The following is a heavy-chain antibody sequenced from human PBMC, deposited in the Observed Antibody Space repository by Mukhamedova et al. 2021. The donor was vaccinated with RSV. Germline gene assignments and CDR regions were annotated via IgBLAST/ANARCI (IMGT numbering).Heavy chain of an antibody. V-gene: IGHV1-69*01. Sequence: MGGISPIFGTADYPRKFHGRVSITADESTSTAYMELGSLRSEDTAVYYCARDQTTVATPGYFDLWGRGPLVTVSS. D-gene: IGHD4-17*01. CDR3: ARDQTTVATPGYFDL. J-gene: IGHJ2*01. CDR2: ISPIFGTA.